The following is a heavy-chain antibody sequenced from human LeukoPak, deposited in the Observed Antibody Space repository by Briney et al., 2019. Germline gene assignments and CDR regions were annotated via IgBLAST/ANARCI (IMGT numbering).Heavy chain of an antibody. CDR1: GYTFISYG. CDR2: ISGYSGNT. CDR3: AREFCSGGGCYYYGMDV. D-gene: IGHD2-15*01. V-gene: IGHV1-18*01. Sequence: GASVKVSCKASGYTFISYGISWVRHAPGQGLEWMGWISGYSGNTNYAQKFQGRVTMTTDTSTSTAYLELRRLRSDDTAIYYCAREFCSGGGCYYYGMDVWGQGTTVTVS. J-gene: IGHJ6*02.